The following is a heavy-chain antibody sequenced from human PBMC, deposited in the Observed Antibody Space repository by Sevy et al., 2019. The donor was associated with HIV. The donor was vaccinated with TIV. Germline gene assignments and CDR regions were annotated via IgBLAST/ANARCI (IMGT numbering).Heavy chain of an antibody. CDR1: GDSISNYY. V-gene: IGHV4-4*07. CDR3: ARELRRTIFGDLRPWFDP. Sequence: SETLSLTCTVSGDSISNYYWSWIRQPAGKGLEWIGRIYSSGSTKYNPSLKSRVIMSVDTSKNQFSLKVISVTAADTAVYYCARELRRTIFGDLRPWFDPWGQGTLVTVSS. D-gene: IGHD3-3*01. J-gene: IGHJ5*02. CDR2: IYSSGST.